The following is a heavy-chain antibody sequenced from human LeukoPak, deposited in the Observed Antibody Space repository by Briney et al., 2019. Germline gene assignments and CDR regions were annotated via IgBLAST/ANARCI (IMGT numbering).Heavy chain of an antibody. Sequence: PGGSLRLSCAASGFTFSSYGMHWVRQAPGKGLEWVAVISYDGSNKYYADSVKGRFTISRDNSKNTLYLQMNSLRAEDTAVYYCAKDISPADTYYYDSSGLDYWGQGTLVTVSS. J-gene: IGHJ4*02. CDR2: ISYDGSNK. CDR3: AKDISPADTYYYDSSGLDY. V-gene: IGHV3-30*18. CDR1: GFTFSSYG. D-gene: IGHD3-22*01.